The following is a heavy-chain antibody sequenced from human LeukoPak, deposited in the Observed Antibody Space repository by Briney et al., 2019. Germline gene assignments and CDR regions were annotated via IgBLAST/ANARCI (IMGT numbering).Heavy chain of an antibody. CDR1: GASIITYY. V-gene: IGHV4-59*01. CDR2: IYHSGST. J-gene: IGHJ4*02. D-gene: IGHD6-6*01. Sequence: SETLSLTCTVSGASIITYYWTWIRQPPGKGLEWIGYIYHSGSTNYNPSLKSRVTISLDTSRNQFSLRLSSVTAADTAVFCAREYSTSSEGDYFDYWGQGSLVTVSS. CDR3: AREYSTSSEGDYFDY.